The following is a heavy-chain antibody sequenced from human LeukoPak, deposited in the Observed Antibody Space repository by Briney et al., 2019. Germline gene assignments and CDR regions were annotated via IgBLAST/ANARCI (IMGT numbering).Heavy chain of an antibody. CDR3: AVSVVPAAENYYMDA. J-gene: IGHJ6*03. CDR2: IYYSGST. V-gene: IGHV4-59*01. Sequence: SSETLSLTCTVSGGSISSYYWSWIRQPPGKGLEWIGYIYYSGSTNYNPSLKSRVTISVDTSKNQFSLKLSSVTAADTAVYYCAVSVVPAAENYYMDAWGKGTTVTVSS. CDR1: GGSISSYY. D-gene: IGHD2-2*01.